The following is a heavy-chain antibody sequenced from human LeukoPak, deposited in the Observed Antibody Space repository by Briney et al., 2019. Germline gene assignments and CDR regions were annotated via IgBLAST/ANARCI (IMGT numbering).Heavy chain of an antibody. D-gene: IGHD3-16*02. CDR2: ISAYYGNT. Sequence: SGNSSISFAINWVRQAPGKGLEWMGWISAYYGNTNYEQKFRGRVTMTRDMSTTTDYMELSSLRSEDTAVYYCARDNSVGDIAWWFDPWGQGTLVTVSS. CDR1: GNSSISFA. J-gene: IGHJ5*02. V-gene: IGHV1-18*01. CDR3: ARDNSVGDIAWWFDP.